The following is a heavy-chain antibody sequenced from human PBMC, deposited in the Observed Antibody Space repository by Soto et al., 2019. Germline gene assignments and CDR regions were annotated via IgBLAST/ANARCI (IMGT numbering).Heavy chain of an antibody. J-gene: IGHJ4*02. D-gene: IGHD6-19*01. Sequence: EVQLVESGGGLVQPRGSLRLSCAASGFTFSSYSMNWVRQAPGKGLEWVSYISSSSSTIYYADSVKGRFTISRDNAKNSLYLQMNGLRDEDTAVYYCARDEGAVAGAVFDYWGQGTLVTVSS. CDR3: ARDEGAVAGAVFDY. CDR2: ISSSSSTI. V-gene: IGHV3-48*02. CDR1: GFTFSSYS.